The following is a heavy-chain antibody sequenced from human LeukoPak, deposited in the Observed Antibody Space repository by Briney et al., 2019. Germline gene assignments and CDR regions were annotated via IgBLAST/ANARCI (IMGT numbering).Heavy chain of an antibody. Sequence: SQTLSLTCIVSSVSISSGGYYWSWIRQHPRTGLEWIEYFSHIGCTLYNPSPKPRLLISLYTSQNQFSLKLTSVTAADTAVYYCARDGGSSGYRYFDLWGRGTLVTVSS. CDR2: FSHIGCT. J-gene: IGHJ2*01. CDR1: SVSISSGGYY. D-gene: IGHD3-22*01. V-gene: IGHV4-31*03. CDR3: ARDGGSSGYRYFDL.